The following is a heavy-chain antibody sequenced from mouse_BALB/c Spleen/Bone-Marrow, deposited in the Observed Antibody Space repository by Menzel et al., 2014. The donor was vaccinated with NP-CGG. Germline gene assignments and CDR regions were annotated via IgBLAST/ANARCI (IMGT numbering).Heavy chain of an antibody. J-gene: IGHJ2*02. V-gene: IGHV1-69*02. D-gene: IGHD1-1*01. CDR2: IEPSDSYT. Sequence: VKLVESGAEVVKPGASVKVSRKASGYTFTNYWMQWVKQRPGQGLEWIGEIEPSDSYTNYNQDFKGKATLTVDKSSSTAYMQLSSLTSEDSAVYYCARGRTTVVSDYWGQGTSLTVST. CDR3: ARGRTTVVSDY. CDR1: GYTFTNYW.